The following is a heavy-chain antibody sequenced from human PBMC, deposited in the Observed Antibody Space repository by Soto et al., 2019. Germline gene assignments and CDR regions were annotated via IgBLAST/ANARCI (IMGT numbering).Heavy chain of an antibody. Sequence: SETLSLTCTVSGGSLSGYYWSWIRQPPGKGLEWIGDFYSSGSPHHNPSLKNRVSISEDRSKNEFSLKLSSVTAADTAVYYCARTPVGDCSGGSCYYYGMDVWGQGTMVTVSS. CDR1: GGSLSGYY. J-gene: IGHJ6*02. CDR3: ARTPVGDCSGGSCYYYGMDV. V-gene: IGHV4-59*01. CDR2: FYSSGSP. D-gene: IGHD2-15*01.